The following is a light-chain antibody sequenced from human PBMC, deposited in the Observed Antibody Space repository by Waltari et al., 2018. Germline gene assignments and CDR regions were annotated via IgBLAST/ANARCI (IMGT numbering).Light chain of an antibody. Sequence: DIVMTQSPDSLAVSLGERATINCKSSQSVLSSSDNKNYLAWLQQKPGQPPTLLIYWASTRESGVPDRFSGSGSGTDFTLTISSPQVEDVALYYCHQYYSAPITFGQGTRLEIK. CDR2: WAS. CDR1: QSVLSSSDNKNY. V-gene: IGKV4-1*01. CDR3: HQYYSAPIT. J-gene: IGKJ5*01.